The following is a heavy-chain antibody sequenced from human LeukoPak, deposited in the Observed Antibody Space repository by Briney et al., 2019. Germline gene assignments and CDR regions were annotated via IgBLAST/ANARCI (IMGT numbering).Heavy chain of an antibody. J-gene: IGHJ4*02. CDR3: AIEAHGSGSYILFDY. Sequence: ASVKVSCKASGYTFTGYYTHWVRQAPGQGLEWMGWINPNSGGTNYAQKFQGRVTMTRDTSISTAYMELSRLRSDDTAVYYCAIEAHGSGSYILFDYWGQGTLVTVSS. CDR2: INPNSGGT. V-gene: IGHV1-2*02. CDR1: GYTFTGYY. D-gene: IGHD3-10*01.